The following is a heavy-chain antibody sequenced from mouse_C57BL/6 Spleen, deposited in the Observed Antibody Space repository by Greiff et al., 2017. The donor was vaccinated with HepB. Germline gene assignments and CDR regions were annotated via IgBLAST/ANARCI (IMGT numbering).Heavy chain of an antibody. Sequence: QVHVKQPGAELVKPGASVKMSCKASGYTFTSYWITWVKQRPGQGLEWIGDIYPGSGSTNYNEKFKSKATLTVDTSSSTAYMQLSSLTSEDSAVYYCAKFLFDYWGQGTTLTVSS. CDR1: GYTFTSYW. CDR2: IYPGSGST. J-gene: IGHJ2*01. CDR3: AKFLFDY. V-gene: IGHV1-55*01.